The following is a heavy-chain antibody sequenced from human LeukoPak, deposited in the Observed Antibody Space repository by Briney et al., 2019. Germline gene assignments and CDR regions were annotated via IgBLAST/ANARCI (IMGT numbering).Heavy chain of an antibody. D-gene: IGHD3-16*01. CDR2: ISSSGSTI. Sequence: KAGGSLRLSCAASGFTFSDYYMSWIRQVPGKGLEWVSYISSSGSTIYYADSVKGRFTISRDNAKNSLYLQMNSRRAEDTAVYYCAREGGDWGEGYFDFWGQGTLVTVSS. J-gene: IGHJ4*02. V-gene: IGHV3-11*01. CDR1: GFTFSDYY. CDR3: AREGGDWGEGYFDF.